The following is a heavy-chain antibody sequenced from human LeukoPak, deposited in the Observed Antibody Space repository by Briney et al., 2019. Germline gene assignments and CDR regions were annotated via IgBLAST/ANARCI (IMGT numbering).Heavy chain of an antibody. D-gene: IGHD5-18*01. CDR2: INPNSGGT. CDR3: ARANRRGYSYGYYVY. J-gene: IGHJ4*02. V-gene: IGHV1-2*04. CDR1: GYTFTGYY. Sequence: ASVKVSCTASGYTFTGYYMHWVRQAPGQGLEWMGWINPNSGGTNYAQKFQGWVTMTRDTSISTAYMELSRLRSDDTAVYYCARANRRGYSYGYYVYWGQGTLVTVSS.